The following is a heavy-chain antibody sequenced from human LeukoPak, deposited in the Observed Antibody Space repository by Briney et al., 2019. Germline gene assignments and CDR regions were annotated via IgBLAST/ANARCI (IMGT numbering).Heavy chain of an antibody. CDR1: GYTFTGYY. CDR3: ARDVSGSYSPSDY. D-gene: IGHD1-26*01. Sequence: ASVKVSCKASGYTFTGYYMHWVRQAPGRGLEWMGWINPNSGGTNYAQKFQGRVTMTRDTSISTAYMEMSRLRSDDTAVYYCARDVSGSYSPSDYWGQGTLVTVSS. J-gene: IGHJ4*02. CDR2: INPNSGGT. V-gene: IGHV1-2*02.